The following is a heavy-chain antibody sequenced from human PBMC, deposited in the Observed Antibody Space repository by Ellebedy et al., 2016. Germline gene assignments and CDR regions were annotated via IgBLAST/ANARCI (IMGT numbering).Heavy chain of an antibody. CDR1: GFTFRNFF. Sequence: GGSLRLXXVASGFTFRNFFMSWVRQAPGGGLEWISTISGDGDITFLADSVNGRFTISRDNSRNTLYLQMNSLRVEDTAVYYCARDGSEWSRDYWGQGTLVTVST. V-gene: IGHV3-23*01. CDR3: ARDGSEWSRDY. J-gene: IGHJ4*02. D-gene: IGHD3-3*01. CDR2: ISGDGDIT.